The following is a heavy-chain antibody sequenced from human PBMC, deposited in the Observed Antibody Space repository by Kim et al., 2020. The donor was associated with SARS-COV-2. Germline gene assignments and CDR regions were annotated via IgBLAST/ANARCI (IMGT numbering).Heavy chain of an antibody. J-gene: IGHJ3*02. CDR2: IYYSGST. Sequence: SETLSLTCTVSGGSISSYYWSWIRQPPGKGLEWIGYIYYSGSTNYNPSLKSRVTISVDTSKNQFSLKLSSVTAADTAVYYCARENPDSTEWLLPAFDIWGQGTMVPVSS. CDR3: ARENPDSTEWLLPAFDI. D-gene: IGHD3-22*01. V-gene: IGHV4-59*01. CDR1: GGSISSYY.